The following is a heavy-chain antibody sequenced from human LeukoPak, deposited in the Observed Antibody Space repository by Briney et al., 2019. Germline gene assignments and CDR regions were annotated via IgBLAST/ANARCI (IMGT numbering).Heavy chain of an antibody. Sequence: ASVKVSCKASGYTFTSYGISWVRQAPGQGLEWMGWISAYNGNTNYAQKLQGRVTVTTDTSTSTAYMELRSLRSDDTAVYYCATNSAALRFLEWLPSISYYYGMHVWGQGTTVTVSS. CDR2: ISAYNGNT. V-gene: IGHV1-18*01. J-gene: IGHJ6*02. CDR1: GYTFTSYG. CDR3: ATNSAALRFLEWLPSISYYYGMHV. D-gene: IGHD3-3*01.